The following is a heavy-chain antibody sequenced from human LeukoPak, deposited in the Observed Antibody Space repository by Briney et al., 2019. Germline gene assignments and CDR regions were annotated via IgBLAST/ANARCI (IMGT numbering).Heavy chain of an antibody. J-gene: IGHJ4*02. CDR1: GYTFTGYY. CDR3: ARGGGSSDYDPKDF. D-gene: IGHD3-22*01. V-gene: IGHV1-2*02. CDR2: INPHSGGT. Sequence: ASVKVSCKASGYTFTGYYMHWVRQAPGQGLEWMGWINPHSGGTKYAQRFQGMLTMTRDTSISTAYMELNRILSDDTAIYYCARGGGSSDYDPKDFWGQGTLVTVSS.